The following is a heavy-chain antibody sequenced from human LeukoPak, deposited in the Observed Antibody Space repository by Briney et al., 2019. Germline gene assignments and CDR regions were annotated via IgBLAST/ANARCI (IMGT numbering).Heavy chain of an antibody. J-gene: IGHJ4*02. Sequence: GGSLRLSCAASGFTFSSYWMSWVRQAPGKGLEWVANIKQDGSEKYYVDSVNGRFTISRDNAKNSLYLQMNSLRAEDTAVYYCARDLYDSSGYYYDYWGQGTLVTVSS. CDR1: GFTFSSYW. V-gene: IGHV3-7*01. CDR3: ARDLYDSSGYYYDY. D-gene: IGHD3-22*01. CDR2: IKQDGSEK.